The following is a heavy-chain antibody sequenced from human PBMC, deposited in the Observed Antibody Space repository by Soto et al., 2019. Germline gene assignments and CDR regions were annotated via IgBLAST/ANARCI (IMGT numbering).Heavy chain of an antibody. J-gene: IGHJ6*02. D-gene: IGHD3-10*01. CDR3: AKDGRVRYYYYGMDV. V-gene: IGHV3-43*01. Sequence: GGSLRLSCAASGFTFDDYTMHWVRQAPGKGLEWVSLISWDGGSTYYADSVKGRFTISRDNSKNSLYLQMNSLRTEDTALYYCAKDGRVRYYYYGMDVWGQGTTVTVSS. CDR1: GFTFDDYT. CDR2: ISWDGGST.